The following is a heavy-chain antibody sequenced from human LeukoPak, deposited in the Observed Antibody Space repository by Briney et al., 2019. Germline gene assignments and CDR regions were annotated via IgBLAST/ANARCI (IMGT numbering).Heavy chain of an antibody. CDR1: GVSSSGYY. Sequence: SETLSLTCAVYGVSSSGYYWRWIRQPPGKGLEGWGEINHSGSTNYNPSLKSRVTISVDTSKNQFSLKLSSVTAADTAVYYCARVPIAARPENWFDPWGQGTLVTVSS. D-gene: IGHD6-6*01. CDR2: INHSGST. V-gene: IGHV4-34*01. CDR3: ARVPIAARPENWFDP. J-gene: IGHJ5*02.